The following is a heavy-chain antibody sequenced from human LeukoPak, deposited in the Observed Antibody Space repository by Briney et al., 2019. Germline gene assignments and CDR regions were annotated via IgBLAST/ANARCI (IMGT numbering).Heavy chain of an antibody. CDR3: ARHLSQGDGTKRGFYY. CDR1: GGSISSRPYD. Sequence: TSETLSLTCTVSGGSISSRPYDWGWIRQPPGKRLEYIGSISYSGSTYYNPSLRSRVTISVDTSSNQFSLKLSSVTAADTAAYYCARHLSQGDGTKRGFYYWGQGTLVTVSS. CDR2: ISYSGST. V-gene: IGHV4-39*01. D-gene: IGHD5-24*01. J-gene: IGHJ4*02.